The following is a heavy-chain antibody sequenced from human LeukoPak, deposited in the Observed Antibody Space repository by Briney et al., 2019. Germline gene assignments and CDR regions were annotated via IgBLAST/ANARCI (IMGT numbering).Heavy chain of an antibody. CDR1: GFTFSSYA. J-gene: IGHJ4*02. V-gene: IGHV3-23*01. CDR2: ISGSGGST. CDR3: ARDHYGDYYFDY. Sequence: GGSLRLSCAASGFTFSSYAMSWVRQAPGKGLEWVSAISGSGGSTYYADSVKGRFTISRDNSKNTLYLQMNSLRAEDTAVYYCARDHYGDYYFDYWGQGTLVTVSS. D-gene: IGHD4-17*01.